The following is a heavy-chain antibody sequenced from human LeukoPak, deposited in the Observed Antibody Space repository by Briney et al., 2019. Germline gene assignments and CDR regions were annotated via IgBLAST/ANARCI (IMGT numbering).Heavy chain of an antibody. CDR2: INPHSGGT. CDR3: VREGNEVLTKDFDS. J-gene: IGHJ4*02. V-gene: IGHV1-2*02. CDR1: GYTLTTHG. Sequence: GASVKVSCKASGYTLTTHGISWVRQAPGQGLEWMGYINPHSGGTNSPQKFQGRVTLTTDTSISAAYMELSSLISDDTAMYYCVREGNEVLTKDFDSWGQGTLVTVSS. D-gene: IGHD4-23*01.